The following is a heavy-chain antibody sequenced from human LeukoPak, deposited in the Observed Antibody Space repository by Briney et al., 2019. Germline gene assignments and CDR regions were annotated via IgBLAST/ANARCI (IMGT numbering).Heavy chain of an antibody. V-gene: IGHV4-61*01. Sequence: SETLSLTCTVSGGSVSSGSYYWSWIRQPPGKGLEWIGYIYYSGNTNYNPSLKSRVTISVDTSKNQFSLKLSSVTAADTAVYYCAMKILGTTSFDYWGQGTLVTVSS. CDR3: AMKILGTTSFDY. CDR1: GGSVSSGSYY. D-gene: IGHD1-26*01. CDR2: IYYSGNT. J-gene: IGHJ4*02.